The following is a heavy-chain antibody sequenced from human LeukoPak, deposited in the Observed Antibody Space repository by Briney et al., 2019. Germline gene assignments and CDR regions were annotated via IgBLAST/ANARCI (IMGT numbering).Heavy chain of an antibody. D-gene: IGHD3-22*01. J-gene: IGHJ1*01. CDR2: IYHTGST. CDR3: ARAVDSSGFSSFQY. Sequence: SETLSLTCTVSGHSIINSYYWGWIRQPPGKGLEWIGSIYHTGSTYYNPSLKSRLTISVDTSKNQFSLKLNSVTATDTAVYYCARAVDSSGFSSFQYWGQGTLVTVSS. V-gene: IGHV4-38-2*02. CDR1: GHSIINSYY.